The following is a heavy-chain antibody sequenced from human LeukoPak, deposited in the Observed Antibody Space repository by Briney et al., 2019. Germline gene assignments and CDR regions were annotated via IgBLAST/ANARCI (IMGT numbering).Heavy chain of an antibody. Sequence: SETLSLTCTVSGGSISSYYWSWIRQPPGKGLEWNGNIYDRGSTKYNPSLKSRVTISVDTSKNQFSLRLSSVTAADTAVYYCARDSGDCGSYDCPDYYFDSWGQGTVVTVSS. CDR1: GGSISSYY. CDR2: IYDRGST. V-gene: IGHV4-59*01. D-gene: IGHD2-2*01. CDR3: ARDSGDCGSYDCPDYYFDS. J-gene: IGHJ4*01.